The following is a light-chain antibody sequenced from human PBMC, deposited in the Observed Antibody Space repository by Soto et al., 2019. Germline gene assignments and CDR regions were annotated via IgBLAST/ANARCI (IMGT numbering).Light chain of an antibody. V-gene: IGKV1-5*03. Sequence: DIQMTQSPSTLSASVGDRVSITCRASQSVSTWLAWYQQKPGKAPQLLIFKASTLESGVPSRFIGSGSGTEFTLTITSLQPDDCATCYCQQYNVHSPWTFGQGTKVEIK. CDR1: QSVSTW. J-gene: IGKJ1*01. CDR3: QQYNVHSPWT. CDR2: KAS.